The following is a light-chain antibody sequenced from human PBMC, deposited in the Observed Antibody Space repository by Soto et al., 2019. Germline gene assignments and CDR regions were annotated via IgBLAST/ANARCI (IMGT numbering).Light chain of an antibody. CDR2: EVS. CDR3: SSYAGSNKSV. CDR1: SSDFGGYNY. J-gene: IGLJ1*01. V-gene: IGLV2-8*01. Sequence: QSALTQPPSASGSPGQSVTISCTGTSSDFGGYNYVSWYQQHPGKAPKLMIYEVSKRPSGVPDRFSGSKSGNTASLTVSGLQPEDEADYYCSSYAGSNKSVFGTGTKLTVL.